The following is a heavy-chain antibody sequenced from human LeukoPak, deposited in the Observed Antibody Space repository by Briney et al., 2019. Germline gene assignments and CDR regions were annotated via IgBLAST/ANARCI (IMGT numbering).Heavy chain of an antibody. Sequence: SETLSLTCTVSGYSISSGYYWGWIRQPPGKGLEWIGSIYHSGSTYYNPSLKSRVTISVDTSKNQFSLKLSSVTAADTAVYYCAKAYYGHMDVWGKGTTVTVSS. D-gene: IGHD4-17*01. CDR2: IYHSGST. V-gene: IGHV4-38-2*02. CDR3: AKAYYGHMDV. J-gene: IGHJ6*03. CDR1: GYSISSGYY.